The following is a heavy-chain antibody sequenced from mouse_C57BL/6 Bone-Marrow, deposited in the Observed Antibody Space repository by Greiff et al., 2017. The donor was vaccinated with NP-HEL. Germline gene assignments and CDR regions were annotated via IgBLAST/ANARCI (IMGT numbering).Heavy chain of an antibody. CDR3: ARVGQLRLLAWFAY. V-gene: IGHV1-75*01. D-gene: IGHD3-2*02. CDR2: IFPGSGST. J-gene: IGHJ3*01. CDR1: GYTFTDYY. Sequence: QVQLKESGPELVKPGASVKISCKASGYTFTDYYINWVKQRPGQGLEWIGWIFPGSGSTYYNEKFKGKATLTVDKSSRTAYMLLSSLTSEDSAVYFCARVGQLRLLAWFAYWGQGTLVTVSA.